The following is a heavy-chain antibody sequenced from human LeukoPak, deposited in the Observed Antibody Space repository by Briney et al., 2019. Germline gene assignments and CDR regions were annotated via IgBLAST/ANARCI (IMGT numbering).Heavy chain of an antibody. CDR1: GDSISSYH. CDR3: ATKSSGWSYFDY. Sequence: SETLSLTCTVSGDSISSYHWSWIRQPAGKGLEWIGRIYPSGSTNYNPSLKSRVTMSVDTSKNQFSLKLSSVTAADTAVYYCATKSSGWSYFDYWGQGTLVTVSS. D-gene: IGHD6-19*01. J-gene: IGHJ4*02. V-gene: IGHV4-4*07. CDR2: IYPSGST.